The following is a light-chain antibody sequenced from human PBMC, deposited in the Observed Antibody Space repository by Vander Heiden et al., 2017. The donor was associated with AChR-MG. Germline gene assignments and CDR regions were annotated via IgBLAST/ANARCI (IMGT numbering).Light chain of an antibody. J-gene: IGKJ1*01. V-gene: IGKV3-15*01. CDR2: GAS. Sequence: EIVMTQSPATLSVSPGERATLSCRASQSVSSNLAWYQQKPGQAPRLLIYGASTRATGIPARFSGSGSGTEFTLTISSLQSEDFAVYYCLQYNNWPRTFGQETKVGIK. CDR3: LQYNNWPRT. CDR1: QSVSSN.